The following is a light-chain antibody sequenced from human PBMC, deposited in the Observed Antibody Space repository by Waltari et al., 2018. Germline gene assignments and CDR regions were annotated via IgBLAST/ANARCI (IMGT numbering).Light chain of an antibody. CDR1: QDIRNH. J-gene: IGKJ4*01. Sequence: DIQMTQSPSPLSASVGDRVTITCQASQDIRNHLNWYQQKPGKPPKLLIYDASNLQSGVPSRFSGIQSGTDFTFTISSLQPEDIATYYCLQYDNVPPTFGAGTKVDIK. CDR2: DAS. CDR3: LQYDNVPPT. V-gene: IGKV1-33*01.